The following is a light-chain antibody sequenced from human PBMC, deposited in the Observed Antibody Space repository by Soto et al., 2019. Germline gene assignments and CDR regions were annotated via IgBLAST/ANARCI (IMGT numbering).Light chain of an antibody. CDR3: AAWDDSLNGREV. J-gene: IGLJ1*01. CDR1: SSNIGSNS. CDR2: SNN. Sequence: QSVLTQPPSASGTPGQRVTISCSGSSSNIGSNSVNSYQQLPGAAPKLLIYSNNQRPSGVPDRFSGSKSGTSASLAISGLQSEDEADYYCAAWDDSLNGREVFGTGTKLTVL. V-gene: IGLV1-44*01.